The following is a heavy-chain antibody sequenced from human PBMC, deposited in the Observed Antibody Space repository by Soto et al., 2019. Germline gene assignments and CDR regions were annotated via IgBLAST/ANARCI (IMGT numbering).Heavy chain of an antibody. CDR2: IYHSGST. V-gene: IGHV4-4*02. CDR1: GGSISSSNW. D-gene: IGHD5-18*01. CDR3: AKESSGYNYGFYNYFDY. Sequence: SETLSLTCAVSGGSISSSNWWSWVRQPPGKGLEWIGEIYHSGSTNYNPSLKSRVTLSRDNSKNMVYLQMHSLRAEDTAVYHCAKESSGYNYGFYNYFDYWGQGTLVTVS. J-gene: IGHJ4*02.